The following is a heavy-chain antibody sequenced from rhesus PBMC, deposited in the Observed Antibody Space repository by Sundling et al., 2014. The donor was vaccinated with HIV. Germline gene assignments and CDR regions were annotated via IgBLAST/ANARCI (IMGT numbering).Heavy chain of an antibody. Sequence: EVQLVESGGGLVQPGGSLRLSCIGSGFTFSSYYMYWVRQAPGKGLEWVSSINTGGVNTWYTDSVKGRFTISKENAKNTLYLQMDSLRPEDTAVYYCAKDIAYNIWTGAFDYWGQGVLVTVSS. D-gene: IGHD3-3*01. CDR3: AKDIAYNIWTGAFDY. V-gene: IGHV3-8*01. CDR2: INTGGVNT. J-gene: IGHJ4*01. CDR1: GFTFSSYY.